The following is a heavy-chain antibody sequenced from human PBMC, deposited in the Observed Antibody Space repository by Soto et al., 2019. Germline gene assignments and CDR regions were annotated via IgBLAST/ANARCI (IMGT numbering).Heavy chain of an antibody. V-gene: IGHV3-48*02. Sequence: EVQLVESGGGLVQPGGSLRLSCAASGFSFSTYNMNWVRQAPGKGLEWVSYISSSSSTIYYEDSVKGRFTISRDNAKNSLHLKMNSLIDEDTAVYYCTRESTSTLGIVGAIYGDYLGLGSLVTVTS. CDR1: GFSFSTYN. D-gene: IGHD1-26*01. J-gene: IGHJ4*02. CDR2: ISSSSSTI. CDR3: TRESTSTLGIVGAIYGDY.